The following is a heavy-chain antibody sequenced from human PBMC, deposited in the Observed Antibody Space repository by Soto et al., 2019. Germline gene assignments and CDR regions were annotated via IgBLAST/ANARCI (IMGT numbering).Heavy chain of an antibody. J-gene: IGHJ4*02. Sequence: PGGSLRLSCAASGFTFSSYGMHWVRQAPGKGLEWVAVISYDGSNKYYADSVKGRFTISRDNSKNTLYLQMNSLRAEDTAVYYCAKDDDPLRAADVDYWGQGTLVTVS. D-gene: IGHD6-13*01. CDR1: GFTFSSYG. V-gene: IGHV3-30*18. CDR3: AKDDDPLRAADVDY. CDR2: ISYDGSNK.